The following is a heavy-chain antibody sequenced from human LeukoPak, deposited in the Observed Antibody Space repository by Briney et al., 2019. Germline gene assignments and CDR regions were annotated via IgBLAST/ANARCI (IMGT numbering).Heavy chain of an antibody. CDR3: ARTGYDSSGYYYVRYYYYYMDV. CDR1: GGSISSGGYY. V-gene: IGHV4-31*03. CDR2: IYYSGST. D-gene: IGHD3-22*01. Sequence: SQTLSLTCTVPGGSISSGGYYWSWIRQHPGKGLEWIGYIYYSGSTYYNPSLKSRVTISVDTSKNQFSLKLSSVTAADTAVYYCARTGYDSSGYYYVRYYYYYMDVWGKGTTVTVSS. J-gene: IGHJ6*03.